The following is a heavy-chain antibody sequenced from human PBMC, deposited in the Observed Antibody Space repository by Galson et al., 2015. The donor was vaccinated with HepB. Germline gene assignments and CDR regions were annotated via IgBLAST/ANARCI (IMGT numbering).Heavy chain of an antibody. CDR1: GYTFTSYY. D-gene: IGHD6-19*01. Sequence: SVKVSCKASGYTFTSYYMHWVRQAPGQGLEWMGIINPSGGSTSYAQKLQGRVTMTRDTSTSTVYMELSSLRSEDTAVYYCARGHSGVAVAGYYFDYWGQGTLVTVSS. CDR3: ARGHSGVAVAGYYFDY. CDR2: INPSGGST. V-gene: IGHV1-46*04. J-gene: IGHJ4*02.